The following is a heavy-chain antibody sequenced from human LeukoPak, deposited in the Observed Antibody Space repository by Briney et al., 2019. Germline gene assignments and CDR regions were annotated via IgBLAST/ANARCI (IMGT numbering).Heavy chain of an antibody. CDR1: GGTFSSYA. Sequence: SVKVSCKASGGTFSSYAISWVRQAPGQGLEWMGGIIPIFGTANYAQKFQGRVTITADESTSTAYMELSSLRSEDTAVYYCARVVRSRYSYNYFDYWGQGTLVTVSS. J-gene: IGHJ4*02. D-gene: IGHD5-18*01. V-gene: IGHV1-69*13. CDR2: IIPIFGTA. CDR3: ARVVRSRYSYNYFDY.